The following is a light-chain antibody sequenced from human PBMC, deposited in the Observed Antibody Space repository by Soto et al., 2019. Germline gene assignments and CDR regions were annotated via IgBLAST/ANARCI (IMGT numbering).Light chain of an antibody. V-gene: IGLV2-11*01. J-gene: IGLJ1*01. Sequence: QSALTQPRSVSGSPGQSVTISCTGTSSDVGGYNYVSWYLQHPGKAPKVMIYDVSERPSGVPDRFSGSKSGNTASLTISGLQAEDEADYYCCSYAGSPRYVLGTGTKLTVL. CDR2: DVS. CDR3: CSYAGSPRYV. CDR1: SSDVGGYNY.